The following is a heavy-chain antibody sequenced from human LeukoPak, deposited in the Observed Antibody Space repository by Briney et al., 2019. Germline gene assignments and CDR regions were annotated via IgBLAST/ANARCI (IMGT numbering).Heavy chain of an antibody. CDR2: ISWNSGSI. V-gene: IGHV3-9*01. Sequence: GGSLRLSCAASGFTFDDYAMHWVRQAPGKGLEWVSGISWNSGSIGYADSVKGRFTISRDNAKNSLYLQMNSLRAEDTAVYYCARGSRCHTPMSNWFDPWGQGTLVSVSS. CDR3: ARGSRCHTPMSNWFDP. CDR1: GFTFDDYA. J-gene: IGHJ5*02. D-gene: IGHD5-18*01.